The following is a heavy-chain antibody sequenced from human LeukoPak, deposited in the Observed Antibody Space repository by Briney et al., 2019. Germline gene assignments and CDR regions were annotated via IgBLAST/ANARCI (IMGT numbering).Heavy chain of an antibody. CDR3: VRGSGWFFDY. CDR2: IKQDGSEK. D-gene: IGHD3-10*01. Sequence: PGGCLRLSCAASGFTFSNSWMNWVRQAPGKGLEWLAIIKQDGSEKYYVDSVKGRFTISRDNAKNSLYLQMNSLRAEDTALYYCVRGSGWFFDYWGQGTLVTVSS. CDR1: GFTFSNSW. V-gene: IGHV3-7*01. J-gene: IGHJ4*02.